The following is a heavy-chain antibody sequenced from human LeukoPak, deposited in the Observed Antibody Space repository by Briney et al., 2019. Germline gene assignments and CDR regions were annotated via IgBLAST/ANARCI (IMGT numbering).Heavy chain of an antibody. CDR2: IYYSGTT. D-gene: IGHD5-18*01. V-gene: IGHV4-39*07. CDR3: AEGAGGFSYYNWFDP. CDR1: GGSISSSPYY. Sequence: SETLSLTCTVSGGSISSSPYYWGWIRQPPGKGLEWIGSIYYSGTTHHNPSLESRVTISVDTSKNQFSLKLASVTAADTAIYYCAEGAGGFSYYNWFDPWGQGTLVTVSS. J-gene: IGHJ5*02.